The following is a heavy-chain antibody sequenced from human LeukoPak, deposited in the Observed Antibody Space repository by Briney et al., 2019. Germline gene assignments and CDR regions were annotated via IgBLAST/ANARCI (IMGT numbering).Heavy chain of an antibody. CDR3: AKDRVTRSSSFDY. CDR1: GFTFSSYG. V-gene: IGHV3-30*02. J-gene: IGHJ4*02. D-gene: IGHD6-6*01. CDR2: IRYDGSNK. Sequence: GGSLRLSCAASGFTFSSYGMHWVRQAPGKGLEWVAFIRYDGSNKYYADSVKGRFTISRDNSKNTLYLQMNSLRAEDTAVYYCAKDRVTRSSSFDYWGQGTLVTVSS.